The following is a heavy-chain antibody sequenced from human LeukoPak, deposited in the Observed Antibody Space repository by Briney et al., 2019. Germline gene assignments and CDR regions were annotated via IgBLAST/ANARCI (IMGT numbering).Heavy chain of an antibody. CDR3: ARSTPYDSSGCYPDYYYYYMDV. V-gene: IGHV4-59*11. Sequence: SETLSLTCTVSGGSISSHYWSWIRQPPGKGLEWIGYIYYSGSTNYNPSLKSRVTISVDTSKNQFSLKLSSVTAADTAVYYCARSTPYDSSGCYPDYYYYYMDVWGKGTTVTVSS. CDR2: IYYSGST. D-gene: IGHD3-22*01. CDR1: GGSISSHY. J-gene: IGHJ6*03.